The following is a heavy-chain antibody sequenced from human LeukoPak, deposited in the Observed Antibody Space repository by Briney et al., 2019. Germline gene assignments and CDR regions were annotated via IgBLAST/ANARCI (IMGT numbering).Heavy chain of an antibody. Sequence: ASVTVSCKASGYTFTSYDINWVRQAAGQGLEWMGWMNPNSGNTGYAQKFQGRATITRNTSISTAYMELSSLRSEDTAVYYCARGEVGCSSTSCYHWFDPWGQGTLVTVSS. V-gene: IGHV1-8*03. CDR1: GYTFTSYD. CDR3: ARGEVGCSSTSCYHWFDP. D-gene: IGHD2-2*01. CDR2: MNPNSGNT. J-gene: IGHJ5*02.